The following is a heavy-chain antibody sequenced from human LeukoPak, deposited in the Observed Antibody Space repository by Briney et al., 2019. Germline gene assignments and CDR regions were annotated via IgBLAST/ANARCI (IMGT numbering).Heavy chain of an antibody. D-gene: IGHD5-18*01. Sequence: SQTLSLTCTVSGGSISSGDSYWSWIRQHPEKGLEWIGYFYNSGYYNPSIEGRGTISVDTSKNKFSLELRSVTPADTAVYYCAREPGGGYSYGVWGQGTLVTVSS. CDR2: FYNSG. CDR1: GGSISSGDSY. CDR3: AREPGGGYSYGV. J-gene: IGHJ4*02. V-gene: IGHV4-31*03.